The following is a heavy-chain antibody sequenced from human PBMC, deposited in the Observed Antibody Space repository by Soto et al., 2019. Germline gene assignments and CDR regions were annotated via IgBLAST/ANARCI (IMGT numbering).Heavy chain of an antibody. CDR1: GGSISSGGYY. Sequence: QGQLQESGPGLVKPSQTLSLTCTVSGGSISSGGYYWSWIRQHPGKGLEWIGYFYYSGSTYYNPSLKSRVTIAVDTSKNQFSLKLSSVTAADTAVYYCAREAPTVGDLGAFDIWGQGTMVTVSS. V-gene: IGHV4-31*03. D-gene: IGHD4-17*01. CDR2: FYYSGST. CDR3: AREAPTVGDLGAFDI. J-gene: IGHJ3*02.